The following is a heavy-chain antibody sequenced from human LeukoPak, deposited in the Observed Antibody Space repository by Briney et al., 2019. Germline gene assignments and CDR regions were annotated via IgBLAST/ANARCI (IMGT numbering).Heavy chain of an antibody. CDR2: IIPISGTA. V-gene: IGHV1-69*01. Sequence: SVKVSCKASGGTFSSYAISWVRQAPGQGLEWMGGIIPISGTANYAQKFKGRVTITADESTSTAYMELSSLRSEDTAVYYCARSGGSSSWSSYYYYGMDVWGKGTTVTVSS. CDR3: ARSGGSSSWSSYYYYGMDV. J-gene: IGHJ6*04. D-gene: IGHD6-13*01. CDR1: GGTFSSYA.